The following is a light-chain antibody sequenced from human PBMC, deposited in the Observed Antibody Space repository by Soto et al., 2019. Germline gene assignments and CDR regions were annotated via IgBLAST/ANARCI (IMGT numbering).Light chain of an antibody. Sequence: DIQMTQSASSLSASVGDRVTITCQASQVISNYLNWYQQKPGKAPKLLTYDISTLEIGVPSRFSGSGSGTDFTFTITGLQPEDIATHYCEQYENLPYTFGQGTKVDIK. CDR1: QVISNY. CDR2: DIS. V-gene: IGKV1-33*01. J-gene: IGKJ2*01. CDR3: EQYENLPYT.